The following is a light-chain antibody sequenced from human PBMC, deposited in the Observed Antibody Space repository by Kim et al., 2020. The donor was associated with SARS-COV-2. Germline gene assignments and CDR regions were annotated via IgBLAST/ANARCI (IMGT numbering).Light chain of an antibody. J-gene: IGLJ3*02. CDR1: NTDVGTFSL. CDR2: EGS. Sequence: QSALTQPASVSGSPGQSITISCTGTNTDVGTFSLVSWHQQHPGKAPKLIIYEGSKRPSGVSNRFSGSKSGNTASLTVSGLQAADEADYYCSSCAGAITVFGGGTKLTVL. CDR3: SSCAGAITV. V-gene: IGLV2-23*01.